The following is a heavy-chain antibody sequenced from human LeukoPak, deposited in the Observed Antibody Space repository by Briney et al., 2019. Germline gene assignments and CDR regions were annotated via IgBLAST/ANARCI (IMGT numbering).Heavy chain of an antibody. CDR2: IKQDGREK. Sequence: GGALRLSCAASGLTFSSYWMSGVRQAPGKGLEGVANIKQDGREKYYVDSLKGSFTITRDNANHSLYLKINSLRAEDPAVYYCARTYVPTYYFDSSGHYQAYFDYWGQGTLVTVSS. CDR3: ARTYVPTYYFDSSGHYQAYFDY. CDR1: GLTFSSYW. V-gene: IGHV3-7*01. J-gene: IGHJ4*02. D-gene: IGHD3-22*01.